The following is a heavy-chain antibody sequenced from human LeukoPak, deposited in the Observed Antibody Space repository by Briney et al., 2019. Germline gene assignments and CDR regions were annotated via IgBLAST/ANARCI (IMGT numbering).Heavy chain of an antibody. V-gene: IGHV3-33*01. Sequence: GGSLRLSCAPSGFIFSNYGMHWVRQAPGKGLEWVAVIWYDGSKKFYADSVKGRLTISRDNSNNRLYLQMNSLRADDTAVYYCAREFAPYYFDYWGQGNLVTVSS. D-gene: IGHD3-10*01. CDR1: GFIFSNYG. J-gene: IGHJ4*02. CDR3: AREFAPYYFDY. CDR2: IWYDGSKK.